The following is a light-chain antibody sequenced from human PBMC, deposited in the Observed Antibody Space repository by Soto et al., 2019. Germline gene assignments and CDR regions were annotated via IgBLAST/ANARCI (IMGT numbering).Light chain of an antibody. V-gene: IGLV2-14*01. Sequence: QSALTQPASVSGSPGQSITISCTGTSVDVGAYNYVSWYQQHPGKAPKLMIYEVTNRPSGVSNRFSASKSGNTASLTISGLQAEDEADYYCNSYTTSSTLVFGGGTKVTVL. CDR1: SVDVGAYNY. CDR3: NSYTTSSTLV. CDR2: EVT. J-gene: IGLJ2*01.